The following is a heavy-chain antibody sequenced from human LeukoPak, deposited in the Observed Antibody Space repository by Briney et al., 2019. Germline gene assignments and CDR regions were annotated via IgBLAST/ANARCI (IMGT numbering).Heavy chain of an antibody. CDR1: GFTVSSDY. Sequence: GGSLRLSCAASGFTVSSDYMSWVRQAPGKGLEWVSVIYSGGSTYYADSVKGRFTISRDNSKNILYLQMNSLRAEDTALYYCARVGYTDTWYSSPPFDYWGQGTLVTVSS. D-gene: IGHD5-12*01. CDR2: IYSGGST. J-gene: IGHJ4*02. CDR3: ARVGYTDTWYSSPPFDY. V-gene: IGHV3-66*01.